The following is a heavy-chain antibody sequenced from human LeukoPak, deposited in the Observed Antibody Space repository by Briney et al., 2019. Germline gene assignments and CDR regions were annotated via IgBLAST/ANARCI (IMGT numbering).Heavy chain of an antibody. CDR3: ARDHSGWDYFDY. V-gene: IGHV3-30*03. D-gene: IGHD1-26*01. CDR1: GFTFNIHG. Sequence: GGCLRLSCVASGFTFNIHGVHWVRQAPNKGLEWVAVISHDGNHQYYGGSVRGRFTVARDNSKNTLYLQMNSLTVEDTAVYFCARDHSGWDYFDYWGQGTVVSVSS. CDR2: ISHDGNHQ. J-gene: IGHJ4*02.